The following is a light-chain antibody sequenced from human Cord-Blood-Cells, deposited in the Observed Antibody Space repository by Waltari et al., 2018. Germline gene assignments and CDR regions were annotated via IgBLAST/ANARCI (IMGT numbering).Light chain of an antibody. CDR1: STNIGAGYD. Sequence: QSVLTQPPSVSGAPGQRATISCTGSSTNIGAGYDVHWYQQLPGTAPKLLIYGNRNRPSGVPGRFTASKSGTSASLAITGLQAEEEADYDCQSDGSSRGGSVFGGGTKLTVL. V-gene: IGLV1-40*01. CDR2: GNR. J-gene: IGLJ3*02. CDR3: QSDGSSRGGSV.